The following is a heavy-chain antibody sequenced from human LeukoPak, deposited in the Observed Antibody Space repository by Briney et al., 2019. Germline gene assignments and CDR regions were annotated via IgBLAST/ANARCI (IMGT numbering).Heavy chain of an antibody. V-gene: IGHV1-69*04. CDR2: IIPILGIA. J-gene: IGHJ4*02. D-gene: IGHD2-21*02. CDR1: GCTFHRYA. CDR3: ARSRGYHAAILEYYFDF. Sequence: ASVTVPCQASGCTFHRYAISLVRQAPGHGLEWMGRIIPILGIANYAQKFQDRVTITANKSTSTAYMELSSLRSEDTAVYFCARSRGYHAAILEYYFDFWGRGTLVSVSS.